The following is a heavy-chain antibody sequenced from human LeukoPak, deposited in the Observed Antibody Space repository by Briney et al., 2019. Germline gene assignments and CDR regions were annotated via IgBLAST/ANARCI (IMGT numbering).Heavy chain of an antibody. CDR1: GGSFSGYY. CDR3: ARFLGRDGYKKRYFDY. D-gene: IGHD5-24*01. V-gene: IGHV4-34*01. J-gene: IGHJ4*02. CDR2: INHSGST. Sequence: PSETLSLTCAVYGGSFSGYYWSWIRKPPGKGLEWIGEINHSGSTNYNPSLKSRVTISVDTSKNQFSLKLSSVTAADTAVYYCARFLGRDGYKKRYFDYWGQGTLVTVSS.